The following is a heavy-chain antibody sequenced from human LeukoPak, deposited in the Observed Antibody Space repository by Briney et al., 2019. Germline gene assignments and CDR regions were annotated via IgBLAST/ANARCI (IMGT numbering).Heavy chain of an antibody. Sequence: PGGSLRLSCAASGFTFSSYWMSWVRQAPGKGLEWVANIKQEGSEKYYVDSVKGRFTISRDNAKNSLYLQMNSLRAEDTAVYYCARDSRVLWFGELLVEWYFDYWGQGTLVTVSS. D-gene: IGHD3-10*01. CDR3: ARDSRVLWFGELLVEWYFDY. J-gene: IGHJ4*02. V-gene: IGHV3-7*03. CDR1: GFTFSSYW. CDR2: IKQEGSEK.